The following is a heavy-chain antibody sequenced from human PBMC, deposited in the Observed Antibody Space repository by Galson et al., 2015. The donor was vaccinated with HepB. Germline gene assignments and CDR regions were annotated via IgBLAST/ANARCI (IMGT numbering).Heavy chain of an antibody. CDR3: ARPTQTSGWYINAFDI. CDR1: GYTFINYD. D-gene: IGHD6-19*01. V-gene: IGHV1-8*01. CDR2: MNPKSGNT. J-gene: IGHJ3*02. Sequence: SVKVSCKASGYTFINYDINWVRQATGQGLEWMGWMNPKSGNTGYAQKFQGRVTMTRNTSTSTAYMEVSSLRSEDTAVYYCARPTQTSGWYINAFDIWGQGTAVAVAS.